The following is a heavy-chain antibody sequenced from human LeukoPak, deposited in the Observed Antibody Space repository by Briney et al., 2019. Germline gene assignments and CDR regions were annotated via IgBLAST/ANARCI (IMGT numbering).Heavy chain of an antibody. Sequence: PGGSLRLSCAASGFTFSSYSMNWVRQAPGKGPEWVAVMWFDGSDKYYADSVKGRFTISRDNSKNTLYLQMNSLRAEDTAVYYCARDQEGIAVATIDYWGQGTLVTVSS. V-gene: IGHV3-33*08. CDR2: MWFDGSDK. CDR3: ARDQEGIAVATIDY. J-gene: IGHJ4*02. D-gene: IGHD6-13*01. CDR1: GFTFSSYS.